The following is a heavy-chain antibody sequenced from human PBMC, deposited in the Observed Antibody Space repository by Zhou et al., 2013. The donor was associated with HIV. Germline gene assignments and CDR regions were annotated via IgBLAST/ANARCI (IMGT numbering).Heavy chain of an antibody. CDR3: ARDSQKGFLERVLGAT. CDR2: LNPTDGRT. CDR1: GYTFTNNY. J-gene: IGHJ1*01. Sequence: LVQSATEVNRPGASVTISCQTSGYTFTNNYIHWVRQTPGQGLEWLGVLNPTDGRTTVAQKFDGRVTMTRDISTMVAAMELSSLMLNDTAIYYCARDSQKGFLERVLGATWGRGSLVIVSS. D-gene: IGHD3-3*01. V-gene: IGHV1-46*01.